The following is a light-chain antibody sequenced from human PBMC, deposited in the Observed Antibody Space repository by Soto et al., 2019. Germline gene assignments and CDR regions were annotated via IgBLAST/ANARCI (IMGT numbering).Light chain of an antibody. V-gene: IGKV1-39*01. J-gene: IGKJ4*01. CDR1: QSISSY. CDR3: QQSYSTPG. Sequence: DSQMTQSPSSLSASVGDRVTITCRASQSISSYLNWYQQKPGKAPKLLIYAASSLQSGVPSRFSGSGSGTDFTLTISSLQPEDFATYYCQQSYSTPGFGGGTKVDIK. CDR2: AAS.